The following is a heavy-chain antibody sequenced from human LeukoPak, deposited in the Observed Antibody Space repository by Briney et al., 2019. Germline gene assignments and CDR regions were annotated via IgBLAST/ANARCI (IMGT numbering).Heavy chain of an antibody. Sequence: PGGSLRLSCAASGFTFSSYEMNWVRQAPGKGLEWVSYISSSGSTIYYADSVKGRFTISRDNAKNSLYRQMNSLRAGDTAVYYCARDPNWNDGWNWFNPWGQGTLVTVSS. D-gene: IGHD1-1*01. CDR2: ISSSGSTI. J-gene: IGHJ5*02. V-gene: IGHV3-48*03. CDR3: ARDPNWNDGWNWFNP. CDR1: GFTFSSYE.